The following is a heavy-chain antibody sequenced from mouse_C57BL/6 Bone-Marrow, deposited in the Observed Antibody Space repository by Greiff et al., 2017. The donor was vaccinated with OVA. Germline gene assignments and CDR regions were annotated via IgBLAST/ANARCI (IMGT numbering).Heavy chain of an antibody. CDR3: AVWDY. J-gene: IGHJ2*01. CDR1: GYTFTSYW. Sequence: VQLQQPGAELVKPGASVKLSCKASGYTFTSYWMQWVKQRPGQGLEWIGEIDPSDSYTNYNQKFKGKATLTVDTSSSTAYMQLSSLTSEDSAVYYCAVWDYWGQGTTLTVSS. CDR2: IDPSDSYT. V-gene: IGHV1-50*01.